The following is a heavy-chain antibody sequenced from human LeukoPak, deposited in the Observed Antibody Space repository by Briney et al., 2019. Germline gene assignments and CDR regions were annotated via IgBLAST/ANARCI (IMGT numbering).Heavy chain of an antibody. J-gene: IGHJ4*02. V-gene: IGHV3-21*06. CDR1: GGSISSYY. CDR2: ISRNSRYI. Sequence: ETLSLTCTVSGGSISSYYWSWIRQPPGKGLEWVSSISRNSRYIYYADSMRGRFTISRGNAKNSLYLQMNSLKPEDTAVYYCARVAEAAAFDSWGQGTLVTVSS. CDR3: ARVAEAAAFDS. D-gene: IGHD6-13*01.